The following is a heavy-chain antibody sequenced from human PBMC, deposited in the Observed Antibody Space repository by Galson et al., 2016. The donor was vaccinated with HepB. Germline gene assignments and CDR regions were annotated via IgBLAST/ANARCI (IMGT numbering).Heavy chain of an antibody. CDR1: GFTFSNYS. J-gene: IGHJ6*02. CDR2: ISSSSSYI. Sequence: SLRLSCAASGFTFSNYSMNWVRQAPGKGLEWVSSISSSSSYIYYADSVKGRFTISRDNAKNSLYLQMNSLRAEDTAVYHCARDGYCSSTSCYRYRMDVWGQGTTVTVSS. CDR3: ARDGYCSSTSCYRYRMDV. D-gene: IGHD2-2*02. V-gene: IGHV3-21*01.